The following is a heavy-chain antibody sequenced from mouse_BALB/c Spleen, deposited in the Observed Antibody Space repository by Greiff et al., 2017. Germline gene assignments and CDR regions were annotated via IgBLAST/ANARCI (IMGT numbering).Heavy chain of an antibody. D-gene: IGHD2-3*01. CDR1: GFTFTDYY. V-gene: IGHV7-3*02. CDR3: ARGGYYVY. CDR2: IRNKANGYTT. J-gene: IGHJ2*01. Sequence: EVKLMESGGGLVQPGGSLRLSCATSGFTFTDYYMSWVRQPPGKALEWLGFIRNKANGYTTEYSASVKGRFTISRDNSQSILYLQMNTLRAEDSATYYCARGGYYVYWGQGTTLTVSS.